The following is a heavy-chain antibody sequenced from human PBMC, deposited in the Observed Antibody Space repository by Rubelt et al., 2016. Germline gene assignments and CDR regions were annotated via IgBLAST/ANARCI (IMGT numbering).Heavy chain of an antibody. J-gene: IGHJ4*02. Sequence: QVQLVQSGAEVKKPGSSVKVSCKASGGTFSSYAISWVRQAPGQGLERMGRIIPILGIANYAQKFQGRVTITADKSPGTAYIELSSLRSEDTAVYYCATTKTTVTLFDYWGQGTLVTVSS. CDR3: ATTKTTVTLFDY. D-gene: IGHD4-11*01. V-gene: IGHV1-69*04. CDR2: IIPILGIA. CDR1: GGTFSSYA.